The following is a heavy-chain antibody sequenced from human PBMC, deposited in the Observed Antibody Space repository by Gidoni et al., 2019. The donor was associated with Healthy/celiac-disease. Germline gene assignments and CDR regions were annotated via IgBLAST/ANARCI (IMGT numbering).Heavy chain of an antibody. CDR3: AKEGKRSLQPFDY. J-gene: IGHJ4*02. D-gene: IGHD1-1*01. CDR1: ALTFSSYA. V-gene: IGHV3-23*01. Sequence: EVQLLESGGGLVQLGGSLRLSCAASALTFSSYAMSWVRQAPGKGLEWVSAISGSGGSTYYADSVKGRFTISRDNSKNTLYLQMNSLRAEDTAVYYCAKEGKRSLQPFDYWGQGTLDTVSS. CDR2: ISGSGGST.